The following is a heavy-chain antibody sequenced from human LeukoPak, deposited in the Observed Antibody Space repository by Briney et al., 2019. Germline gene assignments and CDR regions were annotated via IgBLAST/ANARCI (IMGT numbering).Heavy chain of an antibody. Sequence: GGSLRLSCAASRFTFSNYEMNWVRQAPGKGLEWVSYVSSSGSTTYYADSVKGRFTISRDNARNSLYLQMNSLRAEDTAVYYCARDWGRGAFFDYWGQGTLVTVSS. V-gene: IGHV3-48*03. D-gene: IGHD7-27*01. CDR1: RFTFSNYE. CDR3: ARDWGRGAFFDY. CDR2: VSSSGSTT. J-gene: IGHJ4*02.